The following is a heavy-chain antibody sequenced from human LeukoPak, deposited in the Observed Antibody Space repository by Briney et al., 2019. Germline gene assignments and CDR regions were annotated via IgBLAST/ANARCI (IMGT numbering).Heavy chain of an antibody. D-gene: IGHD6-6*01. CDR2: INHSGST. CDR1: GVSFSGYY. J-gene: IGHJ4*02. V-gene: IGHV4-34*01. CDR3: ARDSSSSTLDSFIDY. Sequence: SETLSLTCAVYGVSFSGYYWSWIRQPPGKGLEWIGEINHSGSTNYNPSLKSRVTISVDTSKNQFSLKLSSVTAADTAVYYCARDSSSSTLDSFIDYWGQGTLVTVSS.